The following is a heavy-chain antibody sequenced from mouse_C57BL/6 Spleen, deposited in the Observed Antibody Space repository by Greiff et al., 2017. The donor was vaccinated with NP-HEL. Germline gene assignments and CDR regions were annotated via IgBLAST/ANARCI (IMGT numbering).Heavy chain of an antibody. CDR1: GYSITSGYY. Sequence: EVQLQESGPGLVKPSQSLSLTCSVTGYSITSGYYWNWIRQFPGNKLEWMGYISYDGSNNYNPSLKNRISITRDTSKNQFFLKLNSVTTEDTATYYCAREDYDYDPFAYWGQGTLVTVSA. V-gene: IGHV3-6*01. J-gene: IGHJ3*01. CDR2: ISYDGSN. D-gene: IGHD2-4*01. CDR3: AREDYDYDPFAY.